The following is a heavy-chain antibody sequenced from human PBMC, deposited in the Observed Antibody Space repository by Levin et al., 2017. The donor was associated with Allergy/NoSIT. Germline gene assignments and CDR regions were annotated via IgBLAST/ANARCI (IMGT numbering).Heavy chain of an antibody. CDR3: TSGRGGPQLEAEPEFDC. Sequence: PGGSLRLSCAASGFTFSSYGMHWVRQAPGKGLEWVTFISFHGRDTFYADFVRGRFIISRDNSKSTLYLQMNSLRVEDTAIYYCTSGRGGPQLEAEPEFDCWGQGTLVTVSS. D-gene: IGHD1-1*01. J-gene: IGHJ4*02. CDR1: GFTFSSYG. CDR2: ISFHGRDT. V-gene: IGHV3-30*03.